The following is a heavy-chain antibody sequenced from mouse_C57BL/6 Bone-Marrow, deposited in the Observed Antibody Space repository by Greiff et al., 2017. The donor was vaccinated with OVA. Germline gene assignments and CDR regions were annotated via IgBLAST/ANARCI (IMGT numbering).Heavy chain of an antibody. CDR2: IDPSDRYT. V-gene: IGHV1-50*01. D-gene: IGHD1-1*01. J-gene: IGHJ3*01. CDR3: ARRGYYGSKFAY. CDR1: GYTFTSYW. Sequence: QVQLQQPGAELVKPGASVKLSCKASGYTFTSYWMQWVKQRPGQGLEWIGEIDPSDRYTNYNQKFKGKATLTVDTSSSTAYMQLSSLTSEDSAVYYCARRGYYGSKFAYWGQGTLVTVSA.